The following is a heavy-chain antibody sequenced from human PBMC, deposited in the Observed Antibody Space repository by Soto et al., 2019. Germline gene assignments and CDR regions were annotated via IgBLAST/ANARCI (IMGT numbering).Heavy chain of an antibody. Sequence: ASVEVSCKXSGDTFTTYDINWVRQATGHGLEWMGWINPNSGNIGYAQRFQGRVTMTRDTAIRTAYMEVSSLRSDDTAVYYCARGRASGSYYLLDYWGQGTLVTVSS. J-gene: IGHJ4*02. CDR3: ARGRASGSYYLLDY. V-gene: IGHV1-8*01. CDR2: INPNSGNI. CDR1: GDTFTTYD. D-gene: IGHD3-10*01.